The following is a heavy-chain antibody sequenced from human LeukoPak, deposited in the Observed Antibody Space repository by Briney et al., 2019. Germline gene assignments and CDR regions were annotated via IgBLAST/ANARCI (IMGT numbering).Heavy chain of an antibody. CDR1: GYTFTGYY. J-gene: IGHJ5*02. V-gene: IGHV1-2*02. CDR2: INPNSGGT. D-gene: IGHD5-12*01. Sequence: ASMTVSCKASGYTFTGYYMHWVRQAPGQGLEWMGWINPNSGGTNYAQKFQGRVTMTRDTSISTAYMELSRLRSDDTAVYYCARGGDRRSGLNWFDPWGQGTLVTVSS. CDR3: ARGGDRRSGLNWFDP.